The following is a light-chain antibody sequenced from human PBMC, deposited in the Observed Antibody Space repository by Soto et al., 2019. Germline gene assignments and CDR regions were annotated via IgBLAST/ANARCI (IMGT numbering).Light chain of an antibody. CDR1: QNLLYSSNNKNY. CDR2: WAS. J-gene: IGKJ1*01. V-gene: IGKV4-1*01. CDR3: QQYYSSPRT. Sequence: DIVMSQSPDSLAVSLGERATVNCKSSQNLLYSSNNKNYLSWYQQKPGQPPKLLIYWASTRESGVPDRFSGSGSGTDCPLTISSLQAEDVAIYYCQQYYSSPRTFGQGTRIEIK.